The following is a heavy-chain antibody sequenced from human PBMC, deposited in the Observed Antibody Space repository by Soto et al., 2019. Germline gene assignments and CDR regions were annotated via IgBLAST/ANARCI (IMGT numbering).Heavy chain of an antibody. CDR2: IYYSGST. Sequence: SETLSLTCTVSGGSISSGDYYWSWIRQPPGKGLEWIGYIYYSGSTYYNPSLKSRVTISVDTSKNQFSLKLSSVTAAYTAVYYCAREDILTGYCCFDYWGQGTLVTVSS. V-gene: IGHV4-30-4*01. CDR1: GGSISSGDYY. CDR3: AREDILTGYCCFDY. D-gene: IGHD3-9*01. J-gene: IGHJ4*02.